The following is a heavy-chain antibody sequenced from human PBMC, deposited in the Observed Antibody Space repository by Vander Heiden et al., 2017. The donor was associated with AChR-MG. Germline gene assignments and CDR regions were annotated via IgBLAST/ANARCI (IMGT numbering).Heavy chain of an antibody. V-gene: IGHV3-30-3*01. Sequence: QVQLVESGGGVVQPGRSLRLSCAASGFTFSSYAMHWVRQAPGKGLEWVAVISYDGSNKYYADSVKGRFTISRDNSKNTLYLQMNSLRAEDTAVYYCARDRIAGTLPSHGMDVWGQGTTVTVSS. CDR3: ARDRIAGTLPSHGMDV. CDR1: GFTFSSYA. CDR2: ISYDGSNK. D-gene: IGHD2-15*01. J-gene: IGHJ6*02.